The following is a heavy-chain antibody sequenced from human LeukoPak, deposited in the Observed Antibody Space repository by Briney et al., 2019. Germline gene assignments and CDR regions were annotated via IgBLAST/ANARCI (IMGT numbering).Heavy chain of an antibody. CDR1: GFTFSSYA. Sequence: PGGSLRLSCAASGFTFSSYAMSWVRQAPGKGLEWVSAISGSGGSTYHADSVKGRFTISRDNSENTLYLQMNSLRAEDTAVYYCAKRGWELLAVDDAFDIWGQGTMVTVSS. CDR2: ISGSGGST. CDR3: AKRGWELLAVDDAFDI. V-gene: IGHV3-23*01. J-gene: IGHJ3*02. D-gene: IGHD1-26*01.